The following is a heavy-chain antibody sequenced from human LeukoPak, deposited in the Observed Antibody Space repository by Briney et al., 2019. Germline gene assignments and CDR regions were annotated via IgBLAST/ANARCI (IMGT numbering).Heavy chain of an antibody. D-gene: IGHD3-10*01. CDR2: IYYSGST. CDR1: GGSISSYY. J-gene: IGHJ4*02. V-gene: IGHV4-59*01. CDR3: ARDQDYYGSGSYGPDH. Sequence: ASETLSLTCTVSGGSISSYYWSWIRQPPGKGLEWIGYIYYSGSTNYNPSLKSRVTISVDTSKNQFSLKLSSVTAADTAIYYCARDQDYYGSGSYGPDHWGQGTQVTVSS.